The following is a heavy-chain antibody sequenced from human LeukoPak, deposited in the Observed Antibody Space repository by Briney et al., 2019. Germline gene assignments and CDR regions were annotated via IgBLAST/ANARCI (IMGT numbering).Heavy chain of an antibody. D-gene: IGHD3-16*01. CDR2: ISSYSSTL. V-gene: IGHV3-48*01. J-gene: IGHJ4*02. Sequence: GGSLRLSCAASGFTLSSYSMNWVHQAPGKGLEWVSYISSYSSTLYYADSVKGRFTISRDNAKNSLYLQMNSLRAEDTAVYYCVRDLREFGWHHVDYWGQGTLVTVSS. CDR1: GFTLSSYS. CDR3: VRDLREFGWHHVDY.